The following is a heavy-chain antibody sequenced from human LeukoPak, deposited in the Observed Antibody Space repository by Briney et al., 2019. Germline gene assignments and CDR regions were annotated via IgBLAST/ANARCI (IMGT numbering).Heavy chain of an antibody. CDR3: ARGGPDYYYYGMDV. V-gene: IGHV3-21*01. CDR2: ISSSSSYI. CDR1: GFTFSDYY. J-gene: IGHJ6*04. Sequence: PGGSLRLSCAASGFTFSDYYMSWVRQAPGKGLEWVSSISSSSSYIYYADSVKGRFTISRDNAKNSLYLQMNSLRAEDTAVYYCARGGPDYYYYGMDVWGKGTTVTVSS.